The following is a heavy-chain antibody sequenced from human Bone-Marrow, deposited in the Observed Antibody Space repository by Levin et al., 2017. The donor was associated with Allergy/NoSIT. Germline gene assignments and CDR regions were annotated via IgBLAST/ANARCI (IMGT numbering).Heavy chain of an antibody. Sequence: GGSLRLSCAASGFTFSDYYMSWIRQAPGKGLEWVSYISSSGSTIYYADSVKGRFTISRDNAKNSLYLQMNSLRAEDTAVYYCARGEVMTTVTKGPSSYFFLGWSPRVGGMDVWGQGTTVTVSS. V-gene: IGHV3-11*01. CDR2: ISSSGSTI. J-gene: IGHJ6*02. CDR3: ARGEVMTTVTKGPSSYFFLGWSPRVGGMDV. D-gene: IGHD4-17*01. CDR1: GFTFSDYY.